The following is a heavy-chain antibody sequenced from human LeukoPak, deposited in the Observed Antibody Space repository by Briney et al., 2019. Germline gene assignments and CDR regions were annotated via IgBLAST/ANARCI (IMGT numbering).Heavy chain of an antibody. J-gene: IGHJ4*02. CDR2: ISTDGSST. D-gene: IGHD6-6*01. CDR3: ARDTTWQLVDY. CDR1: GFTFSSYW. V-gene: IGHV3-74*01. Sequence: PGGSLRLSCAASGFTFSSYWMHWVRQAPGKGLVWVSRISTDGSSTSYADSVKGRFTISRDNAKNTLYLQMNSLRAEDTAVYYCARDTTWQLVDYWGQGTLVTVSS.